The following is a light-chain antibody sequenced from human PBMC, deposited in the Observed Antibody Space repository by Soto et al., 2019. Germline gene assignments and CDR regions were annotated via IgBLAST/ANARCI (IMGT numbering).Light chain of an antibody. CDR2: DVN. V-gene: IGLV2-14*01. J-gene: IGLJ1*01. Sequence: QSALTQPASVSGSPGQSITISCTGTSNDVGGYNYVSWYQQHPGKAPKFMIYDVNNRPSGVSDRFSGSKSGNTASLTISGLQPEDDSDYYSTSYTTNTTPQLVFGTMTEVTDL. CDR1: SNDVGGYNY. CDR3: TSYTTNTTPQLV.